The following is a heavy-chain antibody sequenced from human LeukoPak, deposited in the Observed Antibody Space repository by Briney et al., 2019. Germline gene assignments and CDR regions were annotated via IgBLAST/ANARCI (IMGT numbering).Heavy chain of an antibody. J-gene: IGHJ4*02. CDR1: GFTFSSYA. CDR3: AKDHGYFDY. CDR2: ISGSGDST. Sequence: PGGSLRLSCAASGFTFSSYAMSRARQAPGKGLEWVSAISGSGDSTYYTDSVKGRFSISRDNSKNTMYLQMNSLRAEDTVVYYCAKDHGYFDYWGQGTLVTVSS. V-gene: IGHV3-23*01.